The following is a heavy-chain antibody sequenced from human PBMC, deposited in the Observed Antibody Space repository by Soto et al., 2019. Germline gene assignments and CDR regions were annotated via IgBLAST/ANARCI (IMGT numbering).Heavy chain of an antibody. CDR3: GKSGVGVISDFVD. CDR2: VSSDGGSI. J-gene: IGHJ4*02. Sequence: GGSLRLSCSASGFTFSRFSMPWVRQAAGKGLEYVSDVSSDGGSIYYADSVKGRFTISRDNSKNTLYLQMSSLRPDDTAVCYCGKSGVGVISDFVDWGRGTPVTVSS. V-gene: IGHV3-64D*06. CDR1: GFTFSRFS. D-gene: IGHD1-26*01.